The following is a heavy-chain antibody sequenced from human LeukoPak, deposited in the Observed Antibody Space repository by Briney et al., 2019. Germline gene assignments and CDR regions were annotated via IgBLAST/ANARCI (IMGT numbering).Heavy chain of an antibody. Sequence: SGTLSLTCAVSGGSISSSNWWSWVRQPPGKGLEWIGEIYHSGSTNYNPSLKSRVTISVDTSKNQFSLKLSSVTAADTAVYYCARDGKRPHYYDSSGYYQNDAFDIWGQGTMVTVSS. CDR1: GGSISSSNW. CDR3: ARDGKRPHYYDSSGYYQNDAFDI. CDR2: IYHSGST. V-gene: IGHV4-4*02. J-gene: IGHJ3*02. D-gene: IGHD3-22*01.